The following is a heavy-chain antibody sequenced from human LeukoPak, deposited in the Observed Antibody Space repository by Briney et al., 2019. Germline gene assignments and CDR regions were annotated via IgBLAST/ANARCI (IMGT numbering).Heavy chain of an antibody. CDR1: GFTISSYA. CDR3: IDVFDL. V-gene: IGHV3-30-3*01. CDR2: ISYDGSNK. Sequence: GRSLRLSCAASGFTISSYAMHWVRHAPSKWLGWESVISYDGSNKYYADSVNGRLTISRDNSKNTLYLQMNSLRAEDTAVYYCIDVFDLWGRGTLVTVSS. J-gene: IGHJ2*01.